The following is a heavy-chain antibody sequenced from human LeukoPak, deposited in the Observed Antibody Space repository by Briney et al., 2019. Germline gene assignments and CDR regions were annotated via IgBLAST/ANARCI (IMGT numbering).Heavy chain of an antibody. D-gene: IGHD1-26*01. J-gene: IGHJ4*02. V-gene: IGHV3-11*01. CDR1: GFTFSDYY. CDR3: ARGGSYYIIDY. Sequence: GGSLRLSCAASGFTFSDYYMTWIRQAPGKGLEWVSYVSSSGRTIYYADSVKGRFTISRDNAKNSLYLQMNTLRAEDTAVYYCARGGSYYIIDYWGQGTLVTVSS. CDR2: VSSSGRTI.